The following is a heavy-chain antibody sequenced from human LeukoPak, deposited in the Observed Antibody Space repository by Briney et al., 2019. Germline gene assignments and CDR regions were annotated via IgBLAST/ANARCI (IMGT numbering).Heavy chain of an antibody. CDR3: AKYDFWSGYHT. Sequence: GGSLRLSCAASGFTFSSSDMHWVRQPTGKGLEWVSAIGTIGDTYYPGSVKGRFTISRENAKNTLYLQMNSLRAEDTAVYYCAKYDFWSGYHTWGQGTLVTVSS. CDR1: GFTFSSSD. V-gene: IGHV3-13*01. D-gene: IGHD3-3*01. CDR2: IGTIGDT. J-gene: IGHJ5*02.